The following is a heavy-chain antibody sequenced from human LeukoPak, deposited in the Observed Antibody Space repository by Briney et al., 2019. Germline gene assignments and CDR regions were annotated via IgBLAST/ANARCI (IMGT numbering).Heavy chain of an antibody. J-gene: IGHJ4*02. CDR2: VFYNGAT. Sequence: PETLSLTCTVSGGSITNYYWAWVRQPPGKGLEWIGTVFYNGATQYSPSLKSRVTISVDKSKNQFSLKLSSVTAADTAVYYCARRPYGPFDYWGQGTLVTVSS. CDR3: ARRPYGPFDY. D-gene: IGHD4-17*01. CDR1: GGSITNYY. V-gene: IGHV4-39*07.